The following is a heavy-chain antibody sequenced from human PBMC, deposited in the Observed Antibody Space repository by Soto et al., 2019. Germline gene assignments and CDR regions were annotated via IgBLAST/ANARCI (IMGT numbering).Heavy chain of an antibody. CDR2: ISYDGSNK. CDR1: GFPFTTYG. V-gene: IGHV3-30*03. Sequence: ESGGGVVQPGRSLRLSCAASGFPFTTYGMHWVREGPGKGLEWVAVISYDGSNKYYADSVKGRFTISRDNSKNTLYLQMNGLRPEDTALYYCVGGQYYFDYRGQGTLVTVSS. CDR3: VGGQYYFDY. J-gene: IGHJ4*02.